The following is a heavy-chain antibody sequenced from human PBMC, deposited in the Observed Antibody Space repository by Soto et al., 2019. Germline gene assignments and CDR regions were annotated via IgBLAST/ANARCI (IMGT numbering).Heavy chain of an antibody. CDR3: AKEPYYYGSGSYYNYFDY. Sequence: GGSLRLSCAASGFTFSSFGMHWVRQAPGKGLEWVAVISYDASNKYYADSVKGRFTISRDNSKNTLYLQMNSLRAEDTAVYYCAKEPYYYGSGSYYNYFDYWGQGPLVTVSS. CDR1: GFTFSSFG. V-gene: IGHV3-30*18. D-gene: IGHD3-10*01. J-gene: IGHJ4*02. CDR2: ISYDASNK.